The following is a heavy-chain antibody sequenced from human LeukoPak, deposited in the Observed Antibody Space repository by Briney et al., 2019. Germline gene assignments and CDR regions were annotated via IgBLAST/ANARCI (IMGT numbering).Heavy chain of an antibody. CDR2: IYHSGST. CDR3: ARRLAFDY. V-gene: IGHV4-38-2*01. D-gene: IGHD2-15*01. Sequence: TSETLSLTCAVSGYSISSGYCWGWIRQPPGKGLEWIGSIYHSGSTYYNPSLKSRVTISVDTSKNQFSLKLSSVTAADTAVYYCARRLAFDYWGQGTLVTVSS. J-gene: IGHJ4*02. CDR1: GYSISSGYC.